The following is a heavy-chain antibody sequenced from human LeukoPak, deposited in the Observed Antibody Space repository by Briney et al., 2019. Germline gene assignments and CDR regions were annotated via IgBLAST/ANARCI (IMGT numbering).Heavy chain of an antibody. D-gene: IGHD5-24*01. CDR2: IYPVGSDT. Sequence: GEALKISCKGSGYSFTSYWIGWVRQMPGKGLEWMGIIYPVGSDTRSSPSFQGQVTTSADKSISTAYLQWSSLKAPETGMYCRGRRGDGYNSYYYYMDVWGEGTTVTVSS. CDR1: GYSFTSYW. V-gene: IGHV5-51*01. J-gene: IGHJ6*03. CDR3: GRRGDGYNSYYYYMDV.